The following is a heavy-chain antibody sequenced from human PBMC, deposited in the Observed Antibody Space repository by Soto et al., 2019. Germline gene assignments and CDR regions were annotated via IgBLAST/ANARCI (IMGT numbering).Heavy chain of an antibody. CDR2: IYYSGST. V-gene: IGHV4-59*01. J-gene: IGHJ6*02. Sequence: PSETLSLTCTVSGGSISSYYWSWIRQPPGKGLEWIGYIYYSGSTNYNPSLKSRVTISVDTSKNQFSLKLSSVTAADTAVYYCARGSARHGMDVWGQGTTVTVSS. CDR1: GGSISSYY. CDR3: ARGSARHGMDV.